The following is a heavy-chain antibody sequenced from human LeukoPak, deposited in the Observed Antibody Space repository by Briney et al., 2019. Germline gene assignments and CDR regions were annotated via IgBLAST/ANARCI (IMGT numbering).Heavy chain of an antibody. V-gene: IGHV4-31*03. D-gene: IGHD5-24*01. CDR2: IYYSGST. CDR3: VRGARDGYYSPPAPNDY. J-gene: IGHJ4*02. Sequence: PSQTLSLTCTVSGGSISSGGYYWSWIRQHPGKGLEWIGYIYYSGSTYYNPSLKSRITISVDTSKNQFSLKLSSVTAADTAVYYCVRGARDGYYSPPAPNDYWGQGTLVTVSS. CDR1: GGSISSGGYY.